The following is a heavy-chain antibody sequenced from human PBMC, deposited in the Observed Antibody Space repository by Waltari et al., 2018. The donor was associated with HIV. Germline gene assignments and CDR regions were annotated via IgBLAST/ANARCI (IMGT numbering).Heavy chain of an antibody. V-gene: IGHV5-51*03. CDR1: GYSFTSYW. CDR2: IYPGDSDT. J-gene: IGHJ4*02. D-gene: IGHD3-22*01. Sequence: EVQLVQSGTELKTPGESLQISCQSSGYSFTSYWIGWVRQMPGKGLEWMGIIYPGDSDTRYSPSFQGKVTISADKSINTAYLQWTSLKASDTAIYYCARLPAGPYESGGASSNYFDYWGRGTLVTVSS. CDR3: ARLPAGPYESGGASSNYFDY.